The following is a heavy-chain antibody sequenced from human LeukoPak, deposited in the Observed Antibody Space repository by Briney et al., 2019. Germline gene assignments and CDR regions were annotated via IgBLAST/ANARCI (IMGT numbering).Heavy chain of an antibody. Sequence: SQTLSLTCTVSGGSISSGSYYCSWIRQPAGKGLEWIGHIYKSGSTNYNPSLKSRVTVSVDTSKNQFSLKLSSVTAADTAVYYCAQITTYSSSWWFDPWGQGTLVTVSS. D-gene: IGHD6-13*01. CDR3: AQITTYSSSWWFDP. CDR1: GGSISSGSYY. V-gene: IGHV4-61*09. J-gene: IGHJ5*02. CDR2: IYKSGST.